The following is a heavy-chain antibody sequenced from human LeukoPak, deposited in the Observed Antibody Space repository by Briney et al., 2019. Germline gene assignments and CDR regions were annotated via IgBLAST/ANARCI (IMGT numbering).Heavy chain of an antibody. Sequence: SETLSLTCSVSGGPISSYYWSWIRQPAGEGREWIGRIYTTGNTDYNPSLKSRVTMSVDTSKNQFSLNLSSVTAADTAVYYCARDARGWSGFDYWGQGTLVTVSS. CDR2: IYTTGNT. CDR1: GGPISSYY. V-gene: IGHV4-4*07. D-gene: IGHD3-3*01. J-gene: IGHJ4*02. CDR3: ARDARGWSGFDY.